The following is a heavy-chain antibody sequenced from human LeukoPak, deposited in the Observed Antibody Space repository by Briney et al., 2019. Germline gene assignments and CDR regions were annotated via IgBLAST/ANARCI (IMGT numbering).Heavy chain of an antibody. D-gene: IGHD2-2*01. V-gene: IGHV3-30-3*01. CDR1: GFTFSSYA. CDR2: ISYDGSNK. CDR3: ARDLRSSTRLTKKNYYYYGMDV. Sequence: PGGSLRLSCAASGFTFSSYAMHWVRQAPGKGLEWVAVISYDGSNKYYADSVKGRFTISRDNSKNTLYLQMNSLRAEDTAVYYCARDLRSSTRLTKKNYYYYGMDVWGQGTTVTVSS. J-gene: IGHJ6*02.